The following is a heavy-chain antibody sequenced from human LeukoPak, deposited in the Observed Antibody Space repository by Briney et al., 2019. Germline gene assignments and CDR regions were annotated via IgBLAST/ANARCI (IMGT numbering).Heavy chain of an antibody. CDR1: GFTFSSYT. CDR2: ISSSSSYI. CDR3: ASLSRWSVDY. D-gene: IGHD6-13*01. Sequence: GGSLRLSCVASGFTFSSYTMNWVRQAPGKGLEWVSSISSSSSYIYYADSVKGRFTISRDNAKNSLYLQMNSLRAEDTAVYYCASLSRWSVDYWGQGTLVTVSS. V-gene: IGHV3-21*01. J-gene: IGHJ4*02.